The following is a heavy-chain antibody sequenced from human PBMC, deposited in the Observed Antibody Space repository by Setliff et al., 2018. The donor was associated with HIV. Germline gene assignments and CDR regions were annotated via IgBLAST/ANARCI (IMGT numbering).Heavy chain of an antibody. Sequence: KTSETLSLTCTVSGGSISNDNSFWSWIRQPAGKGLEWIGRIYKSGSTDYNPSLKSRVTILVDASKNQYSLRLSSVTAADTAVYYCGRENPGDYWGQGTLVTVSS. D-gene: IGHD3-10*01. CDR1: GGSISNDNSF. CDR2: IYKSGST. V-gene: IGHV4-61*02. CDR3: GRENPGDY. J-gene: IGHJ4*02.